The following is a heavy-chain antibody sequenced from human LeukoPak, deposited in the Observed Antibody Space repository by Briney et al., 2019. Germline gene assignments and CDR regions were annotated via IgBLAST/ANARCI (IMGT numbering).Heavy chain of an antibody. Sequence: GGSLRLSCAASGFTFSSYAMTWVRQVPGKGLEWVSSISASGGGTYYADSVKGRFTISRDTSKNTLYLQMNSLRAEDTAVYYCAPLAATTDYWGQGTLVTVSS. J-gene: IGHJ4*02. CDR1: GFTFSSYA. V-gene: IGHV3-23*01. CDR2: ISASGGGT. CDR3: APLAATTDY. D-gene: IGHD5-12*01.